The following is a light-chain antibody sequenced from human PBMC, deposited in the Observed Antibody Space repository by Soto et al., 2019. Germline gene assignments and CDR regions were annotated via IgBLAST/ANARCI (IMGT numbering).Light chain of an antibody. V-gene: IGKV1-39*01. CDR2: AAS. CDR1: QSISTY. Sequence: DIQMTQSPSSLSASVGDRVSITCRASQSISTYLNWYQQKPGKVPRLLIYAASSLQSGVPSRFSGSGSGTDLTLTISSLQPEDFATYYCQQSYIAPWTFGQGTKVDIK. J-gene: IGKJ1*01. CDR3: QQSYIAPWT.